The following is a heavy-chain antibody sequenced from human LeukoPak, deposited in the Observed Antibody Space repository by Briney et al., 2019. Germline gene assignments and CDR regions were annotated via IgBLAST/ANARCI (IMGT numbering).Heavy chain of an antibody. D-gene: IGHD3-10*01. V-gene: IGHV3-7*01. CDR2: INQDGSEK. J-gene: IGHJ4*02. CDR3: ARVAKYYYGSETYYFFEH. Sequence: GGSLRLSCAASGFTFTTYCMTWVRQAPGKGLEWVANINQDGSEKYFVDSVKGRFTNSRDNAKNSLYLQMNSLRVEDTAVYSCARVAKYYYGSETYYFFEHWGQGTPVTASS. CDR1: GFTFTTYC.